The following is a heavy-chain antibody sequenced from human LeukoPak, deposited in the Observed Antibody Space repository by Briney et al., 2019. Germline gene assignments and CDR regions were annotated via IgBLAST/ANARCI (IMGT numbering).Heavy chain of an antibody. D-gene: IGHD3-10*01. Sequence: PGGSLRLSCAASGFTFSSYAMNWVRQAPGKGLEWVSTISGSEGSKHYADSVEGRFTISRDNSKNTVYLQMNSLGAEDTAIYYCAKLTSASGAYGVDVWGQGTTVTVSS. V-gene: IGHV3-23*01. CDR3: AKLTSASGAYGVDV. CDR2: ISGSEGSK. CDR1: GFTFSSYA. J-gene: IGHJ6*02.